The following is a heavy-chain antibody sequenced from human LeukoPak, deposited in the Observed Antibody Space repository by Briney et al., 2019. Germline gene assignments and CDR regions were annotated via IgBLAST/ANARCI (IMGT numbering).Heavy chain of an antibody. CDR1: GGSISSSSYY. J-gene: IGHJ3*02. D-gene: IGHD3-10*01. CDR3: ASLDKGGKGLLWFGEGAFDI. Sequence: SETLSFTCTVSGGSISSSSYYWGWIRQPPGKGLEWIGSIYYSGSTYYNPSLKSRVTISVDTSKNQFSLKLSSVTAADTAVYYCASLDKGGKGLLWFGEGAFDIWGQGTMVTVSS. V-gene: IGHV4-39*07. CDR2: IYYSGST.